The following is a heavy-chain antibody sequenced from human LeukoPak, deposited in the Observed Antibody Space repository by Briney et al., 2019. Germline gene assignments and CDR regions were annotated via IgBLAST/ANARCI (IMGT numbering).Heavy chain of an antibody. CDR3: TRDRRYGGMDV. D-gene: IGHD3-10*01. CDR2: IISDGSSA. Sequence: GGSLRLSRAASGFTFSSYWMHWVRQAPGKGLVWVSRIISDGSSATHADSVKGRFTVSRDNAKNMLYLQMNSLRAEDTAVYYCTRDRRYGGMDVWGQGTTVTVSS. J-gene: IGHJ6*02. V-gene: IGHV3-74*01. CDR1: GFTFSSYW.